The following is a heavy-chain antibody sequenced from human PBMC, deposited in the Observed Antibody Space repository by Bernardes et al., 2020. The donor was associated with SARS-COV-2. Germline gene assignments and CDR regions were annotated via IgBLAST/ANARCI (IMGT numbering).Heavy chain of an antibody. CDR3: AALLYTEYFQH. V-gene: IGHV4-59*08. D-gene: IGHD2-2*02. CDR1: GGSISSYY. J-gene: IGHJ1*01. CDR2: IYHTGST. Sequence: TLSLTCTVSGGSISSYYWSWIRQPPGEELEWIGYIYHTGSTNYNPSLETRVTISIDTSRNQFSLKLTSVTAADTAVYYCAALLYTEYFQHWGQGTLVSVSS.